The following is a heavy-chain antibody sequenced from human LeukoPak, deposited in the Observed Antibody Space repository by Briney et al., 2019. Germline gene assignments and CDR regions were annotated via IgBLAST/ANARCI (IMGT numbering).Heavy chain of an antibody. Sequence: GGSLRPSCAASGFTFSSYSMNWVRQAPGKGLEWVSYISSSSSTIYYADSVKGRFTISRDNAKNSLYLQMNSLRAEDTAVHYCARDGRLLWFGELFTYWGQGTLVTVSS. CDR2: ISSSSSTI. V-gene: IGHV3-48*01. J-gene: IGHJ4*02. CDR1: GFTFSSYS. D-gene: IGHD3-10*01. CDR3: ARDGRLLWFGELFTY.